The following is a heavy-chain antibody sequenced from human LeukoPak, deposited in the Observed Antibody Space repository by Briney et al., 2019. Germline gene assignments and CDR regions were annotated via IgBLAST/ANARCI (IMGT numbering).Heavy chain of an antibody. CDR3: ARDLTYYYDSSGYYYYGMDV. J-gene: IGHJ6*02. CDR1: GFTFSSYW. V-gene: IGHV3-7*01. D-gene: IGHD3-22*01. CDR2: IKQDGSEK. Sequence: GGSLRLSCAASGFTFSSYWMSWVHQAPGKGLEWVANIKQDGSEKYYVDSVKGRFTISRDNAKNSLYLQMNSLRAEDTAVYYCARDLTYYYDSSGYYYYGMDVWGQGTTVTVSS.